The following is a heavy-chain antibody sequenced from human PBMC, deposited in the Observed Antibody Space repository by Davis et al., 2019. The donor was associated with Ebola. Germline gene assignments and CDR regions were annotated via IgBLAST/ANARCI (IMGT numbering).Heavy chain of an antibody. CDR2: VSYSGST. D-gene: IGHD2-2*01. Sequence: MPSETLSLTCIVSGGSGTRASNYWSWIRQPPGKGLQWIGSVSYSGSTYYNPSLKSRVTISVDTSKNQFSLKLSSVTAADTAVYYCAREIASGKYQLSQPTGFDPWGQGTLVTVSS. J-gene: IGHJ5*02. CDR1: GGSGTRASNY. CDR3: AREIASGKYQLSQPTGFDP. V-gene: IGHV4-61*01.